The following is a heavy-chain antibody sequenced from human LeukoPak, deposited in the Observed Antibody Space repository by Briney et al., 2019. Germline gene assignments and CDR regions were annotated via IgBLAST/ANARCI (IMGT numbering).Heavy chain of an antibody. V-gene: IGHV3-7*04. J-gene: IGHJ5*02. D-gene: IGHD3-16*01. CDR1: GFSFRMFW. CDR3: AKDSVRFAENNWFDH. CDR2: LSDDGSQK. Sequence: GGSLRLSCAASGFSFRMFWMSWVRQSPGKGPEWVATLSDDGSQKFYLDSVKSRFTISRDNGKNSVFLQMSSLRAEDSALYYCAKDSVRFAENNWFDHWGQGILVTVSS.